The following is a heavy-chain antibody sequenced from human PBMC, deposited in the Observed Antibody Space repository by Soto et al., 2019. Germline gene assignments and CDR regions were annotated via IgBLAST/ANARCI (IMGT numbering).Heavy chain of an antibody. CDR3: ARVRGSSSPRSYYYGMDV. Sequence: GGSLRLSCAASGFTFSSYSMNWVRQAPGKGLEWVSSISSSSSYIYYADSVKGRFTISRDNAKNSLYLQMNSLRAEDTAVYYCARVRGSSSPRSYYYGMDVWGQGTTVPVSS. CDR2: ISSSSSYI. D-gene: IGHD6-6*01. J-gene: IGHJ6*02. CDR1: GFTFSSYS. V-gene: IGHV3-21*01.